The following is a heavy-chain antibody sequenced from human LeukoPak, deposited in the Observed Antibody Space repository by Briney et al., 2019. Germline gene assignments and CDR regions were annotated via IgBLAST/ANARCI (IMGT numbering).Heavy chain of an antibody. CDR1: GDFITAYY. V-gene: IGHV4-59*01. D-gene: IGHD7-27*01. CDR2: VYYTGST. Sequence: PSETLSLTCTVSGDFITAYYWSWIRQPPGKGLEWIGYVYYTGSTEYNPSLRSRVTISLDLSKHQSSLNLTSVTAADTAVYHCASNTGTVFDYWGQGALVTVSS. CDR3: ASNTGTVFDY. J-gene: IGHJ4*02.